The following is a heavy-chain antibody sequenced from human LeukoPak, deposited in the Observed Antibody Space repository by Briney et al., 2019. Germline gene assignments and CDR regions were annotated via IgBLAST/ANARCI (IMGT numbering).Heavy chain of an antibody. CDR3: ARAAYCGGDCSSSYLQH. J-gene: IGHJ1*01. Sequence: GGSLRLSCAASGFTFSSYWMHWVRQAPGKGLVWVSRINSDGSGTTYADSVKGRFNISRDNAKNTLYLQMNSLRAEDVAVYYCARAAYCGGDCSSSYLQHWGQGTLVTVSS. V-gene: IGHV3-74*01. CDR2: INSDGSGT. CDR1: GFTFSSYW. D-gene: IGHD2-21*02.